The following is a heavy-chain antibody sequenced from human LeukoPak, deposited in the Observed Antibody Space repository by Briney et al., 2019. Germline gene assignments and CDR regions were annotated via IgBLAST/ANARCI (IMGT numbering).Heavy chain of an antibody. Sequence: GGSLRLSCAASGFTFSSYGMHWVRQAPGKGLEWVAFIRYDGSNKYYADSVKGRFTISRDNSKNTLYLQMNSLRAEDTAVYCCAKDGSYDFWSGYFDYWGQGTLVTVSS. D-gene: IGHD3-3*01. V-gene: IGHV3-30*02. J-gene: IGHJ4*02. CDR1: GFTFSSYG. CDR3: AKDGSYDFWSGYFDY. CDR2: IRYDGSNK.